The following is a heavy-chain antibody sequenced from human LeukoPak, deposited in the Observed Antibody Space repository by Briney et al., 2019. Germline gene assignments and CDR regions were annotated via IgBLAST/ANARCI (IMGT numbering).Heavy chain of an antibody. J-gene: IGHJ4*02. CDR1: GYTFTSYA. CDR3: ARDHRYYYGSGTMGY. V-gene: IGHV1-3*01. D-gene: IGHD3-10*01. Sequence: WASVKVSCKASGYTFTSYAMHWVRQAPGQRLEWMGWINAGNGNTKYSQKFQGRVTITRDTSASTAYMELSSLRSEDTAVYYCARDHRYYYGSGTMGYWGQGTLVTVSS. CDR2: INAGNGNT.